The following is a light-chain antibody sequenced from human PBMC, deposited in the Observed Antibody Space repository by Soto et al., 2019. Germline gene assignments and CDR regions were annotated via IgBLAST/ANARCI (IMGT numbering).Light chain of an antibody. V-gene: IGKV1-27*01. Sequence: VQMTQSPSSLSASVGDRVTITCRASQDVYTFLAWYRQRPGRAPELLIYDASTLQAGVPSRFSGDGFGTHFILTISSLQPEDVATYYCQHYNKAPWTFGLGTKV. CDR2: DAS. CDR3: QHYNKAPWT. J-gene: IGKJ1*01. CDR1: QDVYTF.